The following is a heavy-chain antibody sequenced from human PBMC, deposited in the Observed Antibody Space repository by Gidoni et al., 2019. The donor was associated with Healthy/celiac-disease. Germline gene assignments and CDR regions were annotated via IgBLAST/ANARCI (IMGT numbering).Heavy chain of an antibody. CDR1: GYTLTELS. Sequence: QVQLVQSGAEVKKPGASVKVSCKVSGYTLTELSMHWVRQAPGKGLEWMGVFDPEDGETIYEQKFQGRVTMTEDTSTDTAYMELSSLRSEDTAVYYCATDLARTIFGVVIGAFDIWGQGTMVTVSS. CDR3: ATDLARTIFGVVIGAFDI. D-gene: IGHD3-3*01. V-gene: IGHV1-24*01. CDR2: FDPEDGET. J-gene: IGHJ3*02.